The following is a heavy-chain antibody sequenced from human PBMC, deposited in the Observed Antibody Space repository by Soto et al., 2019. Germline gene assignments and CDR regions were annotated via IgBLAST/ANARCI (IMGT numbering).Heavy chain of an antibody. CDR2: IYHSGST. Sequence: PSETLSLTCAVSGGSISSGGYSWSGIRPPPGKGLEWIGYIYHSGSTYYNPSLKSRVTISVDRSKNQFSLKLSSVTAADTAVYYCARGPFGGDYYYYYGMDVWGQGTTVTVSS. CDR3: ARGPFGGDYYYYYGMDV. J-gene: IGHJ6*02. CDR1: GGSISSGGYS. D-gene: IGHD2-21*02. V-gene: IGHV4-30-2*01.